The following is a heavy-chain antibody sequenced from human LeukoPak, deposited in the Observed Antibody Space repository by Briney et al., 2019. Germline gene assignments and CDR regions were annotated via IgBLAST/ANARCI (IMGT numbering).Heavy chain of an antibody. CDR3: ARDGGVAAAGTLSLDS. J-gene: IGHJ4*02. V-gene: IGHV4-39*02. D-gene: IGHD6-13*01. CDR1: GGSISSSSYY. CDR2: SYYSGST. Sequence: SETLSLTCTVSGGSISSSSYYWGWIRQPPGKGLEWIGRSYYSGSTYYNPSLKSRVTISVDTSKNQFSLKLSSVTAADTAVYYCARDGGVAAAGTLSLDSWGQGILVTVSS.